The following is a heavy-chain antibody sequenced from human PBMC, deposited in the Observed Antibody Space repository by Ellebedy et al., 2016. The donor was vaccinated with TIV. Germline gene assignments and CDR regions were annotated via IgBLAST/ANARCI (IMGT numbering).Heavy chain of an antibody. V-gene: IGHV1-2*02. Sequence: AASVKVSCKASGYTFTSYYMHCVRQAPGQGLEWMGCINPNSGGTNYAQKFQGRVTMTRDTSISTAYMELSRLRSDDTAVYYCARDLIRDNGMDVWGQGTTVTVSS. J-gene: IGHJ6*02. D-gene: IGHD5-24*01. CDR2: INPNSGGT. CDR1: GYTFTSYY. CDR3: ARDLIRDNGMDV.